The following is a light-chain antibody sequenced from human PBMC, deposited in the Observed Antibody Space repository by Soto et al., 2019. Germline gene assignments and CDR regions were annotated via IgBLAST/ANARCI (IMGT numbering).Light chain of an antibody. CDR1: TGDIGNYNF. J-gene: IGLJ1*01. V-gene: IGLV2-8*01. CDR2: EVN. Sequence: QSALIQPPSASGSPGQSVAISCTGTTGDIGNYNFVSWYQQHPGKAPKLLIFEVNKRPSGVPDRFSGSKSGNTASLTVSGLQAEDEADYYCSSHGGNSPDVFGTGTKLTVL. CDR3: SSHGGNSPDV.